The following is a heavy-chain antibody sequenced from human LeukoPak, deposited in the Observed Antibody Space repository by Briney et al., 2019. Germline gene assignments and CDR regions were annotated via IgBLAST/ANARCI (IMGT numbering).Heavy chain of an antibody. CDR1: GGSISSGGYY. V-gene: IGHV4-31*03. J-gene: IGHJ6*02. CDR3: ARVESTVTKDYYYGTDV. Sequence: PSETLSLTCTVSGGSISSGGYYWSWIRQHPGKGLEWIGYIYYSGSTYYNPSLKSRVTISVDTSKNQFSLKLSSVTAADTAVYYCARVESTVTKDYYYGTDVWGQGTTVTVSS. D-gene: IGHD4-17*01. CDR2: IYYSGST.